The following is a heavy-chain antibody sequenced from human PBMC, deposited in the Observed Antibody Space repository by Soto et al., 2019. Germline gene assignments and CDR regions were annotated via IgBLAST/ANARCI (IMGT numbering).Heavy chain of an antibody. D-gene: IGHD4-4*01. Sequence: GESLKISCKGSGYSFTSYWIGWVRQMPGKGLEWMGIIYPGDSDTRYSPSFQGQVTISADKSISTAYLQWSSLKASDTAMYYGAILHDYSTYGMDVWGQGTTVTVSS. CDR1: GYSFTSYW. J-gene: IGHJ6*02. V-gene: IGHV5-51*01. CDR2: IYPGDSDT. CDR3: AILHDYSTYGMDV.